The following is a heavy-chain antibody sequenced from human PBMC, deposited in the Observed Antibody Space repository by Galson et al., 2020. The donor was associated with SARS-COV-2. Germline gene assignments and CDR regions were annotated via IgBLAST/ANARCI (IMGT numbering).Heavy chain of an antibody. D-gene: IGHD4-17*01. V-gene: IGHV3-30*04. CDR3: AREQMGDYLIY. CDR1: GFTFSSYA. Sequence: GESLKISCAASGFTFSSYAMHWVRQAPGKGLEWVAVISYDGSNKYYADSVKGRFTISRYNSKNTLYLQMNSLRAEDTAVYYCAREQMGDYLIYSGRGTLVAVSS. J-gene: IGHJ4*02. CDR2: ISYDGSNK.